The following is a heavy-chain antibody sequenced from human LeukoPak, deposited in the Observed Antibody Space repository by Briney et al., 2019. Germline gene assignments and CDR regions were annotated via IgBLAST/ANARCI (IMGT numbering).Heavy chain of an antibody. V-gene: IGHV4-30-4*01. CDR3: ARPTVTTLYWYFDL. D-gene: IGHD4-17*01. CDR2: IYYSEST. CDR1: GGSISSGDYY. J-gene: IGHJ2*01. Sequence: SETLSLTCTVSGGSISSGDYYWSWIRQPPGKGLEWIGHIYYSESTYYNPSLKSRVTISVDTSKNQFSLKLSSVTAADTAVYYCARPTVTTLYWYFDLWGRGTLVTVSS.